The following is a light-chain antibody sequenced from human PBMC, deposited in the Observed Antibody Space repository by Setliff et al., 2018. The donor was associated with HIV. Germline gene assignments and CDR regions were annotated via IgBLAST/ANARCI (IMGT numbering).Light chain of an antibody. Sequence: QSVLAQPASVSGSPGQSITISCTGTSSDVGGYNYVSWYQQHPGKAPKLMIYDVSKRPSGVPDRFPGSKSGNTASLTIPGLQAEDEADYYCCSYAGSYTYVFGTGTKVT. CDR3: CSYAGSYTYV. CDR1: SSDVGGYNY. J-gene: IGLJ1*01. V-gene: IGLV2-11*01. CDR2: DVS.